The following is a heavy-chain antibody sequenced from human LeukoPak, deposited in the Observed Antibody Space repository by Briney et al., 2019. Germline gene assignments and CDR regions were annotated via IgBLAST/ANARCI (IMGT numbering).Heavy chain of an antibody. J-gene: IGHJ4*02. V-gene: IGHV1-46*01. Sequence: ASVKVSCKASGYTFTSYYMHWVRQAPGQGLEWMGIINPSGGSTSYALKFQGRVTMTRDTSTSTVYMELSSLRSEDTAVYYCARGGYCTNGVCYYFDYWGQGTLVTVSS. CDR2: INPSGGST. CDR3: ARGGYCTNGVCYYFDY. D-gene: IGHD2-8*01. CDR1: GYTFTSYY.